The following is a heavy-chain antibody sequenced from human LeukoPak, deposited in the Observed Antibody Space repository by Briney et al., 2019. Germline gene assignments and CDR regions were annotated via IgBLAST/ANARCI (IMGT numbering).Heavy chain of an antibody. CDR3: AKRDYYSFDY. CDR1: GFTFNSCA. D-gene: IGHD2/OR15-2a*01. Sequence: GGSLRLSCAASGFTFNSCAMSWVRQAPGKGLEWVSTISDSGTSTFYADSVKGRFTISRDNSKNTLYVQMNSLRAEDTAVYYCAKRDYYSFDYWSQGTLVTVSS. CDR2: ISDSGTST. V-gene: IGHV3-23*01. J-gene: IGHJ4*02.